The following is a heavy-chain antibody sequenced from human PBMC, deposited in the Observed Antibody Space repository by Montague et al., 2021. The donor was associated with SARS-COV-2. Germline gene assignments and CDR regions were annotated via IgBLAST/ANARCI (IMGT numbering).Heavy chain of an antibody. J-gene: IGHJ4*02. D-gene: IGHD3/OR15-3a*01. CDR2: TYLSGFT. CDR1: DVSLSSSTW. CDR3: ARGGLGNRGFDY. V-gene: IGHV4-4*02. Sequence: SETLSLTCVVSDVSLSSSTWWSWVRQSPGKGLEWVGETYLSGFTQYNPSVKSRVTISLDDSKSQFSLRLTSVTAADTAVYFCARGGLGNRGFDYWGQGALVTVSS.